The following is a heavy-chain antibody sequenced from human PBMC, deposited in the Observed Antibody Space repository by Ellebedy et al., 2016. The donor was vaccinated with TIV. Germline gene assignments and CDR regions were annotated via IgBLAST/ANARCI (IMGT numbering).Heavy chain of an antibody. J-gene: IGHJ4*02. V-gene: IGHV3-74*03. CDR1: GFTFSTYW. CDR2: INPDGTST. D-gene: IGHD1-1*01. CDR3: ARMQQLACDF. Sequence: GGSLRLXCAASGFTFSTYWMHWVRQAPGKGLVWVSRINPDGTSTAYADSMKGRFTISRDNAKNTLFLQMNSLRADDTAVYYCARMQQLACDFWGQGTLVTVSS.